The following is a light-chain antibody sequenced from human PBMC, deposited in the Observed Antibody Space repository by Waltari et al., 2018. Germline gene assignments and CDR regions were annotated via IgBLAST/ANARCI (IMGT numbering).Light chain of an antibody. Sequence: QSALTQPASVSGSPGQSITISCTGTSSDVGGYNYVSWYQQHPGKAPKLMIYEVSNRPSGVSNRCPGSKSGNTASLTISGLQAEDEADYYCSSYTSSSPPYVFGTGTKVTVL. V-gene: IGLV2-14*01. CDR3: SSYTSSSPPYV. J-gene: IGLJ1*01. CDR2: EVS. CDR1: SSDVGGYNY.